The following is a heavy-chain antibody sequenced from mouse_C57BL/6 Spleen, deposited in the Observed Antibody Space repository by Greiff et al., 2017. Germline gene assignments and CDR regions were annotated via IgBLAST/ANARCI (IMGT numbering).Heavy chain of an antibody. J-gene: IGHJ3*01. CDR1: GYTFTSYW. Sequence: VKLQQPGAELVRPGSSVKLSCKASGYTFTSYWMHWVKQRPIQGLEWIGNIDPSDSETHYNQKFKDKATLTVDKSSSTAYMQLSSLISEDSAVYYCARGVFAYWGQGTLVTVSA. CDR2: IDPSDSET. CDR3: ARGVFAY. V-gene: IGHV1-52*01.